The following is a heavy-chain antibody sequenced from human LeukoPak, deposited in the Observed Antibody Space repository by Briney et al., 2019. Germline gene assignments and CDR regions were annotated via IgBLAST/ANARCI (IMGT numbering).Heavy chain of an antibody. CDR1: GFTFSSYG. Sequence: GGSLRLSCAASGFTFSSYGMHWVRQAPGKGLEWVAFIRYDGSNKYYADSVKGRFTISRDNSKNTLYLQMNSLRAEDTAVYYCAKDPFLLDSSGWGADYWGQGTQVTVSS. V-gene: IGHV3-30*02. CDR2: IRYDGSNK. D-gene: IGHD6-19*01. J-gene: IGHJ4*02. CDR3: AKDPFLLDSSGWGADY.